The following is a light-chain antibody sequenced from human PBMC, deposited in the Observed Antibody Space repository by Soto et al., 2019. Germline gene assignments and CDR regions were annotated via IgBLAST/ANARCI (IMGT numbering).Light chain of an antibody. Sequence: AIQMTQSPSSLSASVGDRVTITCRASQGIRNDLGWYQQKPGKAPKLLIYAASSLESGVPSRFSGSGSGTDFTLTISSLQPEDFATDYCQQYYSYPRTFGQGTKVEIE. CDR3: QQYYSYPRT. J-gene: IGKJ1*01. V-gene: IGKV1-6*01. CDR1: QGIRND. CDR2: AAS.